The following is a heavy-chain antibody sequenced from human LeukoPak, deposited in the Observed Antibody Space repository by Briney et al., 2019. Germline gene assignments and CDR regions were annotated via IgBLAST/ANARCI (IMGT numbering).Heavy chain of an antibody. D-gene: IGHD1-26*01. CDR1: GGTFSSYA. J-gene: IGHJ4*02. CDR2: IIPILGIA. Sequence: SVKVSCKASGGTFSSYAISWVRQAPGQGLEWMGRIIPILGIANYAQKFQGRVTITADKSTSTAYMELSSLRSDDTAVYYCARSPGYSGSFHFDYWGQGTLVTVSS. CDR3: ARSPGYSGSFHFDY. V-gene: IGHV1-69*04.